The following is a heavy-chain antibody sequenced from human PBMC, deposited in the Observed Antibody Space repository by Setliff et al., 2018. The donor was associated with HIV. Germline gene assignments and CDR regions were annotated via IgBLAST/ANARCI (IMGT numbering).Heavy chain of an antibody. D-gene: IGHD3-3*01. V-gene: IGHV4-38-2*02. J-gene: IGHJ5*02. CDR3: ARALLRTNAVYGVVSNRFDP. Sequence: PSETLSLTCTVSGYSLDSGYYWAWVRQPPGKGPEWIGHVYTSGSASYKSSLKSRGSISIDTSKNQFSLKLTSVTAADTAVYYCARALLRTNAVYGVVSNRFDPWGQGTLVTVS. CDR2: VYTSGSA. CDR1: GYSLDSGYY.